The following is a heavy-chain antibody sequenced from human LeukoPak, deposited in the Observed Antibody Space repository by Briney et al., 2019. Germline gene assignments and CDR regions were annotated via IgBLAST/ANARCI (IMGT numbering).Heavy chain of an antibody. CDR2: ISGSGSIT. CDR1: GFTFSSYA. J-gene: IGHJ6*03. Sequence: GGSLRLSCAASGFTFSSYAMSWVRQAPGKGLEWVSAISGSGSITYYADSVKGRFTFSRDDSKNTLFLQMNSLRAEDTAVYYCAKRGLYCSGGGCYSDSSRYMDVWGKGTTVTVS. V-gene: IGHV3-23*01. CDR3: AKRGLYCSGGGCYSDSSRYMDV. D-gene: IGHD2-15*01.